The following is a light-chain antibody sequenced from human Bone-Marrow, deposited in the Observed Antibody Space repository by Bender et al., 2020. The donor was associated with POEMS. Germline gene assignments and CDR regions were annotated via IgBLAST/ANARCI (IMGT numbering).Light chain of an antibody. J-gene: IGLJ1*01. CDR1: TSDVGDY. V-gene: IGLV2-14*01. Sequence: QSALTQPASVSGSPGQSITISCTGTTSDVGDYVSWYQQHPGKAPKVMIYEVSNRPSGVSNRFSGSKSGNTASLTISGLQAEDEADYYCTSYISSSTPYVFGTGTKVTVL. CDR2: EVS. CDR3: TSYISSSTPYV.